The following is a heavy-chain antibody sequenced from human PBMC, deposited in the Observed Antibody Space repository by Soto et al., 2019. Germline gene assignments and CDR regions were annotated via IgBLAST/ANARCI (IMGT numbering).Heavy chain of an antibody. J-gene: IGHJ6*02. D-gene: IGHD1-26*01. CDR1: GFTFSSYS. Sequence: EVQLVESGGGLVKPGGSLRLSCAASGFTFSSYSMNWVRQAPGKGLEWVSSISSSSSYIYYADSVKGRFTISRDNAKNSLYLQMNSLRAEDTAVYYCARDPYIRVGSYGMDVWGQGTTVTVSS. CDR2: ISSSSSYI. V-gene: IGHV3-21*01. CDR3: ARDPYIRVGSYGMDV.